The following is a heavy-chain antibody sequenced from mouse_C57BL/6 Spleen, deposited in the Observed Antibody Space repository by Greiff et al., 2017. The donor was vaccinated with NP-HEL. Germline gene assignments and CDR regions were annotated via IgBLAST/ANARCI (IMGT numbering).Heavy chain of an antibody. D-gene: IGHD1-1*01. CDR1: GYAFSSYW. CDR2: IYPGDGDT. Sequence: VKLVESGAELVKPGASVKISSKASGYAFSSYWMNWVKQRPGKGLEWIGQIYPGDGDTNYNGKFKGKATLTADKSSSTAYMQLSSLTSEDSAVYFCARESITTVVPYFDYWGQGTTLTVSS. CDR3: ARESITTVVPYFDY. J-gene: IGHJ2*01. V-gene: IGHV1-80*01.